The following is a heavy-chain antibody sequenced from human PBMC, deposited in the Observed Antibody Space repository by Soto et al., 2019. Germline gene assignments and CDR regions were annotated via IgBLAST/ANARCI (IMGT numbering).Heavy chain of an antibody. CDR1: GFTFSSYS. D-gene: IGHD3-9*01. V-gene: IGHV3-21*01. Sequence: EVQLVEPGGGLVKPGGSLRLSCAASGFTFSSYSMNWVRQAPGKGLEWVSSISSSSSYIYYADSVKGRFTISRDNAKNSLYLQMNSLRAEDTAVYYCATRRYFDWLLPFDYWGQGTLVTVSS. CDR2: ISSSSSYI. CDR3: ATRRYFDWLLPFDY. J-gene: IGHJ4*02.